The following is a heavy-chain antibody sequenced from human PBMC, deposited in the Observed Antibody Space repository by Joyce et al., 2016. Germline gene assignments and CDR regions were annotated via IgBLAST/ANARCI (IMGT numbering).Heavy chain of an antibody. Sequence: QVQLQESGPRLVKPSETLSLTCTVSGGPIDSFYRSWIRQPPGKGLEWIGYIHDIGSTNDNPSVKSRVSMSVDRPKKQFSLRLSSVTAADTAVYYCASGLRNSGWYSFDFWGQGILVTVSS. V-gene: IGHV4-59*01. J-gene: IGHJ4*02. D-gene: IGHD6-19*01. CDR1: GGPIDSFY. CDR2: IHDIGST. CDR3: ASGLRNSGWYSFDF.